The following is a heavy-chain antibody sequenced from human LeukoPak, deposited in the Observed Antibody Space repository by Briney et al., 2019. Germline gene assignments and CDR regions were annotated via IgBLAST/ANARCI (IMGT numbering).Heavy chain of an antibody. Sequence: GGSLRLSCAASGFTFSSYGMHWVRQAPGKGLEWVAVISYDGSNKYYADSVKGRFTISRDDSKNTLYLQMNSLRAEDTAVYYCAKGIYGDYVAFDIWGQGTMVTVSS. D-gene: IGHD4-17*01. CDR1: GFTFSSYG. V-gene: IGHV3-30*18. CDR3: AKGIYGDYVAFDI. CDR2: ISYDGSNK. J-gene: IGHJ3*02.